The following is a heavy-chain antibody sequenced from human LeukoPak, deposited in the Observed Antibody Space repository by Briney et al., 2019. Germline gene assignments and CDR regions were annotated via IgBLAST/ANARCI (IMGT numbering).Heavy chain of an antibody. J-gene: IGHJ2*01. D-gene: IGHD3-10*01. CDR1: GFIFSSYC. Sequence: PGGSLRLSCSASGFIFSSYCLMWVRQVPGKGLQWVATINEDENEKFYMDSLKGRVTISRDNDKNSLYLQMNSLRVDDTAVYYCAGGVGWHFALWGRGTLVTVSS. CDR2: INEDENEK. CDR3: AGGVGWHFAL. V-gene: IGHV3-7*01.